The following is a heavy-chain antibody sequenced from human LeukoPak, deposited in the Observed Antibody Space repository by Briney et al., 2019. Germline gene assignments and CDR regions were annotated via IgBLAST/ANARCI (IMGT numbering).Heavy chain of an antibody. D-gene: IGHD3-22*01. J-gene: IGHJ4*02. Sequence: GGSLRLSCAASGFTFSSHAMSWVRQAPGKGLEWVSAISGSGGSTYYADSVKGRFAISRDNSKNTVHLQMNSLRAEDTAMYYCARRAGDYSHPYDYWGQGTLVTVSS. CDR3: ARRAGDYSHPYDY. CDR2: ISGSGGST. V-gene: IGHV3-23*01. CDR1: GFTFSSHA.